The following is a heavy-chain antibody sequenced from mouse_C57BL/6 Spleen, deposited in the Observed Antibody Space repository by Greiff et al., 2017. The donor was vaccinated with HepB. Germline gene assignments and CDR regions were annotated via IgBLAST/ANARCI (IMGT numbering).Heavy chain of an antibody. J-gene: IGHJ3*01. CDR3: ARKEDSNSNWFAY. CDR2: IDPSDSYT. CDR1: GYTFTSYW. Sequence: QVQLKQPGAELVRPGTSVKLSCKASGYTFTSYWMHWVKQRPGQGLEWIGVIDPSDSYTNYNQKFKGKATLTVDTSSSTAYMQLSSLTSEDSAVYYCARKEDSNSNWFAYWGQGTLVTVSA. D-gene: IGHD2-5*01. V-gene: IGHV1-59*01.